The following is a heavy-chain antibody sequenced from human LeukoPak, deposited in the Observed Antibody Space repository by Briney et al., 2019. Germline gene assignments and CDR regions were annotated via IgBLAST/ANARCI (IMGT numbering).Heavy chain of an antibody. CDR1: GGSISSSNW. CDR3: ARGVPLPSSSAFDY. CDR2: IYHSGTT. D-gene: IGHD6-6*01. V-gene: IGHV4-4*02. Sequence: SGTLSLTCAVSGGSISSSNWWSWVRQPPGKGLEWIGEIYHSGTTNYNPSLKSRVTISVDKSKNQFSLKLSSVTAADTAVYYCARGVPLPSSSAFDYWGQGTLVTVSS. J-gene: IGHJ4*02.